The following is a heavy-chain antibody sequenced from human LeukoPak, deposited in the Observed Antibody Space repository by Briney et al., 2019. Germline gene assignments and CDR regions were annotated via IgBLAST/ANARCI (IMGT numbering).Heavy chain of an antibody. CDR1: GGSVSSSNYY. CDR3: ARRSSIYDFWSGTNWFDP. V-gene: IGHV4-61*01. CDR2: FSYNVHS. J-gene: IGHJ5*02. Sequence: SETLSLTCTVSGGSVSSSNYYWSWIRQPPGKGLEWVGFFSYNVHSDYNPSLKSRVTISVDTSKNQFSLRLSSVTAADTAIYYCARRSSIYDFWSGTNWFDPWGQGTLVTVSS. D-gene: IGHD3-3*01.